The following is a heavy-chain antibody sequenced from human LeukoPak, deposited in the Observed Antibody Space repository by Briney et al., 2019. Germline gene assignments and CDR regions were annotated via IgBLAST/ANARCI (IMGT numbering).Heavy chain of an antibody. Sequence: ASVKVSCKASGYTFTGYYMHWVRQAPGQGLEWMGWINPNSGGTNYAQRFQGRVTMTRDTSISTAYMELSRLRSEDTAVYYCARAGYCSSTSCHGYYYYYYMDVWGKGTTVTVSS. J-gene: IGHJ6*03. D-gene: IGHD2-2*01. CDR3: ARAGYCSSTSCHGYYYYYYMDV. V-gene: IGHV1-2*02. CDR2: INPNSGGT. CDR1: GYTFTGYY.